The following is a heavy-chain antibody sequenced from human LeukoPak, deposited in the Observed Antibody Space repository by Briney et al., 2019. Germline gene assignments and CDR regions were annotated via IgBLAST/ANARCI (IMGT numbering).Heavy chain of an antibody. V-gene: IGHV4-59*01. CDR2: ISYSGSA. CDR1: GGSINNYY. D-gene: IGHD6-13*01. CDR3: ARGAYSSSWFFDY. Sequence: KPSETLSLTCTVSGGSINNYYWGWIRQPPGKELEWIGSISYSGSANYNPSLKSRVTISVDTSKNQFSLKLSSVTAADTAVYYCARGAYSSSWFFDYWGQGTLVTVSS. J-gene: IGHJ4*02.